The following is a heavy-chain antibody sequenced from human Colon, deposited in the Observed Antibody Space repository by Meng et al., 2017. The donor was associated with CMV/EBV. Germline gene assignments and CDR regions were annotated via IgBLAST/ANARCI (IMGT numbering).Heavy chain of an antibody. D-gene: IGHD3-10*01. CDR2: IKQDGSEK. J-gene: IGHJ6*02. CDR1: GFTFSSYW. CDR3: AREGAGYYYGMDV. V-gene: IGHV3-7*01. Sequence: GESLKISCAASGFTFSSYWMRWVRQAPGKGLEWVANIKQDGSEKYYVDSVKGRFTISRDNAKNSLYLQMNSLRAEDTAVYYCAREGAGYYYGMDVWGQGTTVTVSS.